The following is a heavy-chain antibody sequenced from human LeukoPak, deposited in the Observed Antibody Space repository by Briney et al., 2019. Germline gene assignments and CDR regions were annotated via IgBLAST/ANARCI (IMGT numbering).Heavy chain of an antibody. CDR1: GFTFSSYW. CDR2: INSDGSST. CDR3: ASLPPHRWELRDY. V-gene: IGHV3-74*01. Sequence: GGSLRLSCAASGFTFSSYWMHWVRQAPGKGLVWVSRINSDGSSTSYADSVKGRFTISRDNAKNTLYLQMNSLRAEDTAVYYCASLPPHRWELRDYWGQGTLVTVSS. D-gene: IGHD1-26*01. J-gene: IGHJ4*02.